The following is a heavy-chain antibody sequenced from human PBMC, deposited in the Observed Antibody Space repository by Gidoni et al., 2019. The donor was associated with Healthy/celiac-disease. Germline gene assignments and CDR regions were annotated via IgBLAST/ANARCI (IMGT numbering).Heavy chain of an antibody. J-gene: IGHJ2*01. Sequence: GLEWVAVISYDGSNKYYADSVKGRFTISRDNSKNTLYLQMNSLRAEDTAVYYCAKDPRHYYDSSGYWYFDLWGRGTLVTVSS. CDR2: ISYDGSNK. D-gene: IGHD3-22*01. CDR3: AKDPRHYYDSSGYWYFDL. V-gene: IGHV3-30*18.